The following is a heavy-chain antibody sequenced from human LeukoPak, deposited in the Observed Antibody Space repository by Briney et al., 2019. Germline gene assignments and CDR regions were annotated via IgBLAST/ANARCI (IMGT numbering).Heavy chain of an antibody. V-gene: IGHV4-34*01. Sequence: PSETLSLTCAVYGGSFSGYYWSWIRQPPGKGLEWIGEVNHSGSTNYNPSLKSRGTISVDTSKNQFSLKLSSVTAADTAVYYCAGAPRRYYYYYLDVWGKGTTVTISS. CDR2: VNHSGST. CDR1: GGSFSGYY. J-gene: IGHJ6*03. CDR3: AGAPRRYYYYYLDV.